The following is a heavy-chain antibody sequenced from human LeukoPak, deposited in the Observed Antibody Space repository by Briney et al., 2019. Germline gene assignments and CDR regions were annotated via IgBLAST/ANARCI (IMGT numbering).Heavy chain of an antibody. CDR2: INAGNGNT. CDR1: GYTFTSYA. CDR3: ARHHEQQPDPNDAFDI. J-gene: IGHJ3*02. D-gene: IGHD6-13*01. Sequence: GASVKVSCKASGYTFTSYAMHWVRQAPGQRLEWMGWINAGNGNTKYSQKFQGRVTITRDTSASTAYMELSSLRSEDTAVYYCARHHEQQPDPNDAFDIWGQGTMVTVSS. V-gene: IGHV1-3*01.